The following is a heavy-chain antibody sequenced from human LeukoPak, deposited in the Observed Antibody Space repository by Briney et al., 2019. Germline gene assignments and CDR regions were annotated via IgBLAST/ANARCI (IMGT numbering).Heavy chain of an antibody. CDR1: GFTFRSYA. CDR3: AKGGVTHLRRGMDV. CDR2: ISGNRGST. Sequence: PGGSLRLSCAASGFTFRSYAMSWVRQAPGKGLEWVSAISGNRGSTYYADSVKGRFTISRDNCKNTLYLQMNSLRAEGTAVYYCAKGGVTHLRRGMDVWGKGTTVTVSS. D-gene: IGHD2-21*02. V-gene: IGHV3-23*01. J-gene: IGHJ6*03.